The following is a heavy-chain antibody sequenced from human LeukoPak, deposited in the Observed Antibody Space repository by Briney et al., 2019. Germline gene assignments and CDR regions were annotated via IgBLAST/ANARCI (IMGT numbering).Heavy chain of an antibody. CDR2: ISAYNGNT. Sequence: ASVKVSCKASGGTFSSYAISWVRHAPGQGLEWMGWISAYNGNTNYAQKLQGRVTMTTDTSTSTAYMELRSLRSDDTAVYYCARDESSSWSRAHAFDIWGQGTMVTVSS. D-gene: IGHD6-13*01. CDR3: ARDESSSWSRAHAFDI. V-gene: IGHV1-18*01. CDR1: GGTFSSYA. J-gene: IGHJ3*02.